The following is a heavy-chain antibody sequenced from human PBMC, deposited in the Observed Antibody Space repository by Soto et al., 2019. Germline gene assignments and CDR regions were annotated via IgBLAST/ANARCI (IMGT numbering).Heavy chain of an antibody. CDR1: DFLSNDYY. CDR3: ARGGGGGPFDF. Sequence: PGESMGLSCAASDFLSNDYYMTGIRQAPGKGLEWISYISPKSRYTYYADSVKGRFTISRDNAKNSLYLQINSLRSDDTAVYYCARGGGGGPFDFWGQGTLVTSPQ. J-gene: IGHJ4*02. CDR2: ISPKSRYT. D-gene: IGHD2-21*01. V-gene: IGHV3-11*06.